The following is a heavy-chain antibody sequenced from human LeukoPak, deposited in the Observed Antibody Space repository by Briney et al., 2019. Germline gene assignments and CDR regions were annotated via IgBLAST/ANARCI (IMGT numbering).Heavy chain of an antibody. CDR3: AGNYYGSGSYYSEDRY. V-gene: IGHV4-39*07. CDR1: GDSVTSASYY. J-gene: IGHJ4*02. CDR2: FFYSGST. D-gene: IGHD3-10*01. Sequence: SETLSLTCTVSGDSVTSASYYWGWIRQPPGKGLEWIGSFFYSGSTNYNPSLKSRVTISVDTSKKQFSLKLSSVTAADTAVYYCAGNYYGSGSYYSEDRYWGQGTLVTVSS.